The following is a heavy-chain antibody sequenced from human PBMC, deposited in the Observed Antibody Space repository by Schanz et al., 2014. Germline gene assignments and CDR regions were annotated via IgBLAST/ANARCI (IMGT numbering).Heavy chain of an antibody. J-gene: IGHJ5*02. CDR3: ARGAGGLDT. CDR1: GFTFSSSG. CDR2: IWYDGNNK. Sequence: QVQLVESGGGVVQPGRSLRLSCAASGFTFSSSGMHWVRQAPGKGLEWVAVIWYDGNNKFYADSVKGRFTISRDNAKNTLYLQMNSLSAEDTAVYYCARGAGGLDTWGQGTPVTVSS. V-gene: IGHV3-33*01. D-gene: IGHD3-16*01.